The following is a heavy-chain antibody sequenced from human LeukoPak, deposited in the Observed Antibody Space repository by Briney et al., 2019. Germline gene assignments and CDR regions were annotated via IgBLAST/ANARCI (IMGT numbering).Heavy chain of an antibody. Sequence: SETLSLTCTVSGGSISSYYWSWIRQPPGKGLEWIGYIYYSGSTNYNPSLKSRVTISVDTSKNQFSLKLSSVTAADTAVYYCARDFPMVRGVMGFAYRGQGTLVTVSS. CDR2: IYYSGST. CDR1: GGSISSYY. CDR3: ARDFPMVRGVMGFAY. J-gene: IGHJ4*02. V-gene: IGHV4-59*01. D-gene: IGHD3-10*01.